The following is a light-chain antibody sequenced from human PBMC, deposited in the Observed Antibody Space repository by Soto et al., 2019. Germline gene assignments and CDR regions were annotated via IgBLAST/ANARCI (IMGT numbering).Light chain of an antibody. CDR3: CSYASSGVI. Sequence: QSVLTQPASVSGSPGQSITISCTGTSSDIGSYNLVSWYQQYPGKAPKLMIYEGSKRPSGVSNRFSGSKSGNKASLTISGVQAEDEADYYCCSYASSGVIFGGGTQLTVL. V-gene: IGLV2-23*01. CDR2: EGS. CDR1: SSDIGSYNL. J-gene: IGLJ2*01.